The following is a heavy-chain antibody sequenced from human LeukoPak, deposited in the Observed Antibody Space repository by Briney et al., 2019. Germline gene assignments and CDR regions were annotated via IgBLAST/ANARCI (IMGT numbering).Heavy chain of an antibody. Sequence: GGSLRLSCAASGFSFSDYAMSWVRQAPGKGLEWVANIKQDGSEKYYVDSVKGRFTISRDNAKNSLYLQMNSLRAEDTAVYYCARTRLAVAGTWWFDPWGQGTLVTVSS. CDR1: GFSFSDYA. D-gene: IGHD6-19*01. CDR2: IKQDGSEK. CDR3: ARTRLAVAGTWWFDP. J-gene: IGHJ5*02. V-gene: IGHV3-7*01.